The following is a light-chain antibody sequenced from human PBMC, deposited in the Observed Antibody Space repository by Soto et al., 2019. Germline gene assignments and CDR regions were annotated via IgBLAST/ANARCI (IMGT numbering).Light chain of an antibody. Sequence: EIVLTQSPGTLSLSPGERATLSCRASQSVSSSYLAWYQQKPGQAPRLLIYDASRATGIPDRFSGSGSGTDFTLTITRLVPDDFAVYYCQRYGTSALFGPGTKVDI. CDR3: QRYGTSAL. CDR2: DAS. CDR1: QSVSSSY. V-gene: IGKV3-20*01. J-gene: IGKJ3*01.